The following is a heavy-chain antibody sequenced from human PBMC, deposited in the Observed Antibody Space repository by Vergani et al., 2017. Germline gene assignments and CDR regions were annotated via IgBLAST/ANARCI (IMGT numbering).Heavy chain of an antibody. CDR1: GVTFNQYG. J-gene: IGHJ5*02. CDR2: TWNDGNKK. V-gene: IGHV3-33*01. CDR3: ARDLRLLYNRFDP. Sequence: QVQLVESGGGVVQPGRSLRLSCAASGVTFNQYGMHWVRQAPGKGLEWVAVTWNDGNKKQYADSVKGRFTISRDNSKSTMYLKMNSMRDEDTGVYYCARDLRLLYNRFDPWGQGTLVTVSS. D-gene: IGHD1-14*01.